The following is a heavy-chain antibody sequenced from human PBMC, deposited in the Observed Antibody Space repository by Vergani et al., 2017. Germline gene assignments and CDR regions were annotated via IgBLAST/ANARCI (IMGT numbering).Heavy chain of an antibody. V-gene: IGHV3-48*04. D-gene: IGHD4-17*01. Sequence: EVQLVESGGGLVQPGGSLRLSCAASGFTFSSYSMNWVRQAPGKGLGWVSYISSSSSTIYYADSVKGRFTISRDNAKNSLYLQMNSLRAEDTAVYYCARDRMTTVTNSPAVVYYYYGMDVWGQGP. CDR3: ARDRMTTVTNSPAVVYYYYGMDV. CDR2: ISSSSSTI. J-gene: IGHJ6*02. CDR1: GFTFSSYS.